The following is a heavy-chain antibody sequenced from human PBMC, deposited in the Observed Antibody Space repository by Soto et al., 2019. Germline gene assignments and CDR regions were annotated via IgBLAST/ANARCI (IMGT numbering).Heavy chain of an antibody. Sequence: EVQLVESGGGLVQPGGSLRLSCAASGFTFNSYWMGWVRQFPGKGLEWVANIKKDGSEKNYVDSVKGRFTISRDNAKKSLYLQMNSLRAEDTAVYYCARENYFDYWGQGTLVTVSS. J-gene: IGHJ4*02. CDR3: ARENYFDY. CDR1: GFTFNSYW. CDR2: IKKDGSEK. V-gene: IGHV3-7*04.